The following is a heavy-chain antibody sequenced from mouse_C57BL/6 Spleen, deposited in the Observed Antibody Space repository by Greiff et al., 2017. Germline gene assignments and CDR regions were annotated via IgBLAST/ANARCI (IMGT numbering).Heavy chain of an antibody. J-gene: IGHJ1*03. V-gene: IGHV1-80*01. CDR3: ARTTVVATPFWYFDV. CDR1: GYAFSSYW. D-gene: IGHD1-1*01. CDR2: IYPGDGDT. Sequence: QVQLQQSGAELVKPGASVKISCKASGYAFSSYWMNWVKQRPGKGLEWIGQIYPGDGDTNYNGKFTGKATLTADKYSSTAYMQLSSLTSEDSAVYFCARTTVVATPFWYFDVWGTGTTVTVAS.